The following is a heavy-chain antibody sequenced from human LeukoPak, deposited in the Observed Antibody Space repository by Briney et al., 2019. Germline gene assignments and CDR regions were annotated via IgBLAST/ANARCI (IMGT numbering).Heavy chain of an antibody. J-gene: IGHJ4*01. CDR3: ARLYGAGTAGYFDY. Sequence: PGGSLRLSCAASGFTFSIYWMSWVRQAPGKGLEWVANIKQDGSEKYCVESVKGRFTISRDNSKNTLYLQMNSLRAEDTAIYYCARLYGAGTAGYFDYWGRGTLVTVSS. CDR1: GFTFSIYW. CDR2: IKQDGSEK. V-gene: IGHV3-7*01. D-gene: IGHD6-19*01.